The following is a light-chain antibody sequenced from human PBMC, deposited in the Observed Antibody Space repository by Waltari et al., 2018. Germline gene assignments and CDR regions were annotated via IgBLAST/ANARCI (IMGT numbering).Light chain of an antibody. Sequence: QSVLTQPPSASGTPGQRVTISCSGSSSNIGSNYVYWYQQLPGTAPKLLLYRNDQRPSGVPDPFSRSKSGTSASLAISGLRSEEEANYYWAAWDDSLREVFGGGTRLTVL. CDR3: AAWDDSLREV. V-gene: IGLV1-47*01. CDR2: RND. CDR1: SSNIGSNY. J-gene: IGLJ3*02.